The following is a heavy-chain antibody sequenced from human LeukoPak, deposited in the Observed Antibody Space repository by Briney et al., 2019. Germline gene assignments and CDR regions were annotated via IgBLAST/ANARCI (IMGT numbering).Heavy chain of an antibody. V-gene: IGHV3-66*02. CDR3: ASSTTPYCGGDCPLDY. J-gene: IGHJ4*02. CDR1: XFTVSSNY. D-gene: IGHD2-21*02. Sequence: ASXFTVSSNYMSWVRQAPGKGLEWVSXXXSGSSTYYADSVKGRFTISRDNSKNTLYLQMNSLRAEDTAVYYCASSTTPYCGGDCPLDYWGQGTLVTVSS. CDR2: XXSGSST.